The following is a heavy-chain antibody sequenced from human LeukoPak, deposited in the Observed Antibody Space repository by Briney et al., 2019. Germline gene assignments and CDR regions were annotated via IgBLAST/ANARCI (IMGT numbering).Heavy chain of an antibody. D-gene: IGHD3-10*01. CDR3: ARELAWTKSSDY. Sequence: GGSLRLSCTASGFTFGDYAMTWVRQAPGKGLEWVSSISSSSYIYYADSVKGRFTISRDNAKNSLYLQMNSLRAEDTAVYYCARELAWTKSSDYWGQGTLVTVSS. CDR2: ISSSSYI. V-gene: IGHV3-69-1*01. J-gene: IGHJ4*02. CDR1: GFTFGDYA.